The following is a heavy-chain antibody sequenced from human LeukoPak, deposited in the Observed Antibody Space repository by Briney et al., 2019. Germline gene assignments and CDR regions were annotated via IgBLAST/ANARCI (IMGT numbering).Heavy chain of an antibody. CDR3: AKVYYYDSSGYEGGGALDY. D-gene: IGHD3-22*01. CDR1: GFTFDDYA. V-gene: IGHV3-9*01. CDR2: ISWNSGSI. J-gene: IGHJ4*02. Sequence: GGSLRLSCAASGFTFDDYAMHWVRQAPGKGLEWVSGISWNSGSIGYADSVKGRFTISRDNAKNSLYLQMNSLRAEDTALYYCAKVYYYDSSGYEGGGALDYWGQGTLVTVSS.